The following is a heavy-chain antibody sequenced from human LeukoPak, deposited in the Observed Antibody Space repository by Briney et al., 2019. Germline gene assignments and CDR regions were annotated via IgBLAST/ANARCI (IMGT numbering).Heavy chain of an antibody. CDR2: IYYSGSN. CDR1: GGSISSYY. CDR3: ARGLYAFDI. V-gene: IGHV4-59*08. Sequence: SETLSLTCTVSGGSISSYYWSWIRQPPGKGLEWVGYIYYSGSNNYNPSLKSRVTISVDTSKNQFSLSLSSVTAADTAVYYCARGLYAFDIWGQGTMVTVSS. J-gene: IGHJ3*02. D-gene: IGHD2/OR15-2a*01.